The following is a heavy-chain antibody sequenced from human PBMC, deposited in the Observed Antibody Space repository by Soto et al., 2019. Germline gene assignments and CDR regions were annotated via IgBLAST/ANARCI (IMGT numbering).Heavy chain of an antibody. V-gene: IGHV3-30*03. CDR2: ISHDGSTI. J-gene: IGHJ2*01. D-gene: IGHD3-3*01. Sequence: QVQLVESGGGVVQPGRSLRLSCAASGIIFHTYGMHWVRQAPGKGLEWVAVISHDGSTIYYADSVKGRFTTSRDNSKNTLFLQMSTLRAEDTAVYSCATPVQDNGNHYDFWYFDLWGRGTLVTVSS. CDR3: ATPVQDNGNHYDFWYFDL. CDR1: GIIFHTYG.